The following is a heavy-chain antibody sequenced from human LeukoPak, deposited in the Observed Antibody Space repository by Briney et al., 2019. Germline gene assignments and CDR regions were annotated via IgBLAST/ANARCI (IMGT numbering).Heavy chain of an antibody. V-gene: IGHV4-34*01. D-gene: IGHD5-18*01. CDR3: ARRGYSYGYVT. CDR2: INHSGSA. Sequence: SETLSLTCTVSGGSISSYYWSWIRQPPGKGLEWIGEINHSGSANYNPSLKSRVTISVDTSKNQFSLKLSSVTAADTAVYYCARRGYSYGYVTWGQGTLVTVSS. J-gene: IGHJ5*02. CDR1: GGSISSYY.